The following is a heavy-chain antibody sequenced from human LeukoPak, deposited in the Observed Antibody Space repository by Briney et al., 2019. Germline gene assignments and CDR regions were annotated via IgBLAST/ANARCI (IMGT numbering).Heavy chain of an antibody. CDR3: TRVGTSGYTADY. D-gene: IGHD3-22*01. Sequence: GGSLRLSCAASGFAFSIYSINWVRQAPGKGLEWISYISSTSRNIYFADSVKGRFTISRDNAQNSVSLQMNSLRAEDTAVYFCTRVGTSGYTADYWGQGTRVTVSS. CDR1: GFAFSIYS. J-gene: IGHJ4*02. CDR2: ISSTSRNI. V-gene: IGHV3-48*04.